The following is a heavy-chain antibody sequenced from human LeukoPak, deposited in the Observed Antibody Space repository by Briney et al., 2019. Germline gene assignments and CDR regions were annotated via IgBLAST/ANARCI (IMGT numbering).Heavy chain of an antibody. CDR1: GYTFTGYY. J-gene: IGHJ4*02. CDR2: TNPNSGGT. V-gene: IGHV1-2*02. Sequence: ASVKVSCKASGYTFTGYYMHWVRQAPGQGLEWMGWTNPNSGGTNYAQKFQGRVTMTRDTSISTAYMELSRLRSDDTAVYYCARDWDNWNDFDYWGQGTLVTVSS. D-gene: IGHD1-1*01. CDR3: ARDWDNWNDFDY.